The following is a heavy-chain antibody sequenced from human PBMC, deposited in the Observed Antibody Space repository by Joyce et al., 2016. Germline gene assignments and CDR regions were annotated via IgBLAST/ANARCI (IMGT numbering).Heavy chain of an antibody. CDR1: GGSITRGGYH. D-gene: IGHD6-19*01. CDR3: ARVGSGWYANWFDP. Sequence: QVQLQESGPRLVKPSQTLSLTCTVSGGSITRGGYHWSWIRQHPGKGLEWIGYIYYTGRAYYNPSLESRLTLSVDTSKDQFSLKLTSVIAADTAVYYCARVGSGWYANWFDPWGQGIQVTVSS. V-gene: IGHV4-31*03. J-gene: IGHJ5*02. CDR2: IYYTGRA.